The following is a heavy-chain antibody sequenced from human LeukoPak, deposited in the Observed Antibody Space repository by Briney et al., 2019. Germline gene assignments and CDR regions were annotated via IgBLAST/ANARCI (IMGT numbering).Heavy chain of an antibody. CDR1: GGTFSSYA. Sequence: GASVKVSCKASGGTFSSYAISWVRQAPGQGPEWMGWINPNSGDTNIAQKFQGRVTLTGDTSTSTAYMELSGLRSDDMGVYYCARDAATRRITMVRGVLLYWGQGTLVTVSS. J-gene: IGHJ4*02. V-gene: IGHV1-2*02. D-gene: IGHD3-10*01. CDR3: ARDAATRRITMVRGVLLY. CDR2: INPNSGDT.